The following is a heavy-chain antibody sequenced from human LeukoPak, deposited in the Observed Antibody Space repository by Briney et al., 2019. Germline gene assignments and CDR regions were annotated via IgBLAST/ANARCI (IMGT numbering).Heavy chain of an antibody. D-gene: IGHD3-3*01. J-gene: IGHJ1*01. CDR3: AKDLDVPLRYFQH. CDR2: ISGSGGST. Sequence: GGSLRLSCAASGFTFSSYSMNWVRQAPGKGLEWVSAISGSGGSTYYADSVKGRFTISRDNSKNTLYLQMNSLRAEDTAIYYCAKDLDVPLRYFQHWGPGTLVTFSS. CDR1: GFTFSSYS. V-gene: IGHV3-23*01.